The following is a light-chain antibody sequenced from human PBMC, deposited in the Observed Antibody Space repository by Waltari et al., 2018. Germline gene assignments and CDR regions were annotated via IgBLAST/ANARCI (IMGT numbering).Light chain of an antibody. J-gene: IGKJ1*01. CDR1: QSISSY. V-gene: IGKV1-39*01. CDR2: AAS. Sequence: DIQMTQSPSSLSASVGDRVTITCRTRQSISSYLNWYQQKPGKAPNLLIYAASSLQSGVPSRFSGSGSGTDFTLTISSLQPEDFATYYCQQSYSTPRWTFGQGTKVEIK. CDR3: QQSYSTPRWT.